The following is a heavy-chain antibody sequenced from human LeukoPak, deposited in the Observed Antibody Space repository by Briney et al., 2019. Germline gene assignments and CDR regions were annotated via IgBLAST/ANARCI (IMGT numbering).Heavy chain of an antibody. D-gene: IGHD2-15*01. CDR2: IIAYNGNT. J-gene: IGHJ6*02. CDR3: AREGGVVVVAAAPRGMDV. Sequence: ASVKVSCKASGYTFTSYGISWVRQAPGQGLEWMGWIIAYNGNTNYAQKLQGRVTMTTDTSTSTAYMELRSLRSDDTAVYYCAREGGVVVVAAAPRGMDVWGQGTTVTVSS. V-gene: IGHV1-18*01. CDR1: GYTFTSYG.